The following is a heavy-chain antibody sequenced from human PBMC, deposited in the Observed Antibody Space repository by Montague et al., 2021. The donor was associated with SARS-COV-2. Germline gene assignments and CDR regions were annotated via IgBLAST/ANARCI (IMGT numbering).Heavy chain of an antibody. CDR1: GGSISSGNW. CDR2: SIIVGAP. J-gene: IGHJ3*02. Sequence: SETLSLTCVVSGGSISSGNWWSWVRQPPGKGLEWIGESIIVGAPATKYNPSLKSRVTISADKSKNQFSLRVTSVTAADTAVYYCARRTWGDSGVFDIWGQGTKVIVSS. V-gene: IGHV4-4*02. CDR3: ARRTWGDSGVFDI. D-gene: IGHD2-21*02.